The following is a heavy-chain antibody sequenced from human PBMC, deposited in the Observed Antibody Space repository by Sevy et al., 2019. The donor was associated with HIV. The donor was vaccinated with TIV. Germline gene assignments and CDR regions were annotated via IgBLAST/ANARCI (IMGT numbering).Heavy chain of an antibody. CDR3: ATGAGL. D-gene: IGHD6-19*01. CDR1: GLTFSNYW. V-gene: IGHV3-7*01. CDR2: IKEDGSEK. Sequence: GGSLRLSCVVSGLTFSNYWMTWVRQAPGKGLEWEANIKEDGSEKYYLFSVKDRFTISRDNAKNSLFLQMNSLRVDDTGVYYCATGAGLWGQGTLVTVSS. J-gene: IGHJ4*02.